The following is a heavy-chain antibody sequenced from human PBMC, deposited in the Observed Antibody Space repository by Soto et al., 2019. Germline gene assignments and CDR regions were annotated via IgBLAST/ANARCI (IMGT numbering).Heavy chain of an antibody. CDR3: ARDSHGDYALDY. D-gene: IGHD4-17*01. V-gene: IGHV3-66*01. CDR1: GFPVSSNY. J-gene: IGHJ4*02. CDR2: IYSGGST. Sequence: PGGSLSLSCAASGFPVSSNYMSWVRQAPGKGLEWVSVIYSGGSTYYADSVKGRFTISRDNSKNTLYLQMNSLRAEDTAVYYCARDSHGDYALDYWGQGTLVTVSS.